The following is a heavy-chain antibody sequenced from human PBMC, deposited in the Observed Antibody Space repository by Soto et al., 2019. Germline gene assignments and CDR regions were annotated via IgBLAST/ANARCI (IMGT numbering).Heavy chain of an antibody. CDR3: AREAYDFWSGYYYYYMDV. CDR1: GYTFTSYG. D-gene: IGHD3-3*01. Sequence: GASVKVSCKASGYTFTSYGISWVRQAPGQGLEWMGWISAYNGNTNYAQKLQGRVTMTTDTSTSTAYMELRSLRSDDTAVYYCAREAYDFWSGYYYYYMDVWGKGTTVTVPS. V-gene: IGHV1-18*01. CDR2: ISAYNGNT. J-gene: IGHJ6*03.